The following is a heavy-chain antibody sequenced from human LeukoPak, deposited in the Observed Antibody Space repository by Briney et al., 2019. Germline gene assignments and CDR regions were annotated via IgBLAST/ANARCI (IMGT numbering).Heavy chain of an antibody. Sequence: GGSLRLSCAASGFTFNNYAMSWVRQAPGKGLEWVSAISGGDAGTYYADSVKGRFTISRDNSKNTLYLQMNSLRAEDAAVYYCAKAPLGRCTGVICYYFDYCGQGTLVTVSS. J-gene: IGHJ4*02. CDR3: AKAPLGRCTGVICYYFDY. CDR2: ISGGDAGT. V-gene: IGHV3-23*01. CDR1: GFTFNNYA. D-gene: IGHD2-15*01.